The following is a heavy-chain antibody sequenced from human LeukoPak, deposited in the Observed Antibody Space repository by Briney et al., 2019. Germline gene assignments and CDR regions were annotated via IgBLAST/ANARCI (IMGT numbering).Heavy chain of an antibody. J-gene: IGHJ6*02. V-gene: IGHV1-69*01. CDR2: IIPIFGTA. CDR3: GCPWADRQPVPYRVPLLGMDV. D-gene: IGHD6-6*01. CDR1: GGTFSSYA. Sequence: SVKVSCKASGGTFSSYAISWVRQAPGQGLEWMGGIIPIFGTANYAQKFQGRVTITADESTSTAYMELSSLRSEDTAVYYCGCPWADRQPVPYRVPLLGMDVWGQGTTVTVSS.